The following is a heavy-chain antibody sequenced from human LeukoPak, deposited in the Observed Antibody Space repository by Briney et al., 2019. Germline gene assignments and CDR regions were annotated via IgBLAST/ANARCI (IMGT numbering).Heavy chain of an antibody. CDR1: GMRFSDFY. Sequence: PGGSLRLSCAASGMRFSDFYMSWMRQAPGKGLEWISFISSNGNIIHYADSAKGRFTISRDNAKNSLYLHMDSLRVEDTATYYCGSGGRAYNFWGPGTAVTVSS. CDR3: GSGGRAYNF. D-gene: IGHD1-14*01. J-gene: IGHJ4*02. CDR2: ISSNGNII. V-gene: IGHV3-11*01.